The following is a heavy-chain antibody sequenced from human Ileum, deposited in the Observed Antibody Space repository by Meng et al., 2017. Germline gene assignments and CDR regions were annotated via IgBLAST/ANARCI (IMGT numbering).Heavy chain of an antibody. D-gene: IGHD1-7*01. CDR1: GGSISSSNW. CDR2: IYHSGST. V-gene: IGHV4-4*02. CDR3: ASLRYNWNYSADY. Sequence: QGQLHEPGPGLVKPSGPLSLTCAVSGGSISSSNWWSWVRQPPGKGLEWIGEIYHSGSTNYNPSLKSRVTISVDKSKNQFSLKLSSVTAADTAVYYCASLRYNWNYSADYWGQGTLVTVSS. J-gene: IGHJ4*02.